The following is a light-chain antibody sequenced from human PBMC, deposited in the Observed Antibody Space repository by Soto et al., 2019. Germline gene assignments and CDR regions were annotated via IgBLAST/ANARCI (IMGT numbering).Light chain of an antibody. V-gene: IGLV1-44*01. CDR2: NNN. CDR3: AAWDDSLNGWV. CDR1: SPNIGKSY. J-gene: IGLJ3*02. Sequence: QTVVTQPPSASGTPGQRVTIFCSGSSPNIGKSYVYWYQQLPGTAPKLLIHNNNHRPSGVPDRFSGSKSGTSASLAISGLQSEDEADYYCAAWDDSLNGWVFGGGTQLTVL.